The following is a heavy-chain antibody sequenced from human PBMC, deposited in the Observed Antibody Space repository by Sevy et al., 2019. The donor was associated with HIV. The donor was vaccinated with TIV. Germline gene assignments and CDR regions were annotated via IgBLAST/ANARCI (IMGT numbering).Heavy chain of an antibody. CDR1: GYTFTRYG. V-gene: IGHV1-18*04. CDR2: ISTYNGGT. Sequence: ASVKVSCKASGYTFTRYGITWVRLAPGQGLEWMGWISTYNGGTNYAQKFQGRVTMTTETSTSTAYMELGSLRSDDTALYYCARAPIRERYNYYYYYMDVWGKGTTVTVSS. CDR3: ARAPIRERYNYYYYYMDV. D-gene: IGHD1-1*01. J-gene: IGHJ6*03.